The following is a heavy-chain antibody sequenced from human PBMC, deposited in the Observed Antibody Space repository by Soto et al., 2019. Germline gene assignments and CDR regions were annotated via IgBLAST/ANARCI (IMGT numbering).Heavy chain of an antibody. Sequence: GGSLRLSCAASGFTFSDYWMHWVRQVPGKGLVWVSRINGDGSTTSYADSVKGRFTISRDNAKNTLYLQMYSLRAEDTAVYYCARVKTGSYDWFDPWGQGTLVTVSS. D-gene: IGHD1-26*01. CDR3: ARVKTGSYDWFDP. CDR2: INGDGSTT. J-gene: IGHJ5*02. V-gene: IGHV3-74*01. CDR1: GFTFSDYW.